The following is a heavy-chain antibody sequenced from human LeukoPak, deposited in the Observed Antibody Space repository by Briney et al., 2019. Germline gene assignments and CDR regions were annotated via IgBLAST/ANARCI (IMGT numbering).Heavy chain of an antibody. J-gene: IGHJ4*02. D-gene: IGHD6-13*01. V-gene: IGHV3-21*04. Sequence: TGGSLRLSCAASGFTLSGYSMTWVRQAPGKGLECVSFITSSNYIYYADSVKGRFTISRDTAKNSLYLQMSSLRTEDTAMYYCARDPAGASSSWYYFDNWGQGTLVTVSS. CDR2: ITSSNYI. CDR1: GFTLSGYS. CDR3: ARDPAGASSSWYYFDN.